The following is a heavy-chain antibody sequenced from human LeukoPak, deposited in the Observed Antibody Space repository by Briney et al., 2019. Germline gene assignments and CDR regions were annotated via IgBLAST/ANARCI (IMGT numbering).Heavy chain of an antibody. J-gene: IGHJ4*02. CDR3: AREYSGYDSHFDY. Sequence: GESLKISWMGSGYSFTKHRIAGVRQMPGKGLEGMGIIYPGDSDTRYSPSFQGQVTISADKSISTAYLQWRTLKASDTAMYYCAREYSGYDSHFDYWGQGTLVTVSS. CDR1: GYSFTKHR. CDR2: IYPGDSDT. V-gene: IGHV5-51*01. D-gene: IGHD5-12*01.